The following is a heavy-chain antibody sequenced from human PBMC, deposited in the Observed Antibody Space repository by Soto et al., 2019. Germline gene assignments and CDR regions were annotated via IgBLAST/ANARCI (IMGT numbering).Heavy chain of an antibody. J-gene: IGHJ4*02. Sequence: SVKVSCKASGGTFSSYSIIWVRQAPGQGLEWMGRIIPIVDITTYAQKLEGRATITADKSTSTAYMELSSLRSEDTAVYYCARVTAVVGNYFDYWGQGTQVTVSS. CDR2: IIPIVDIT. V-gene: IGHV1-69*02. CDR3: ARVTAVVGNYFDY. D-gene: IGHD6-19*01. CDR1: GGTFSSYS.